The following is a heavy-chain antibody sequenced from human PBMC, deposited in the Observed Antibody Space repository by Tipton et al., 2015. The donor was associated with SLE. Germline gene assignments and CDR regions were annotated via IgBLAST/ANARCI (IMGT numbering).Heavy chain of an antibody. CDR2: ISSSGSYI. D-gene: IGHD5-12*01. J-gene: IGHJ4*02. Sequence: QLVQSGGGLVKPGGSLRLSCAASEFTFSSYSMNWVRQAPGKGLKWVSSISSSGSYIYYADSVKGRFTISRDNAKNSLYLQMNSLRAEDTAVYYCAREPPRGLHYFDHWGQGTLVTVSS. CDR3: AREPPRGLHYFDH. V-gene: IGHV3-21*01. CDR1: EFTFSSYS.